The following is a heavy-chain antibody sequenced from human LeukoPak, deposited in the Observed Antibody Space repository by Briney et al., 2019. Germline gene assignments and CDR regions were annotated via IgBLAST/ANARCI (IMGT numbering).Heavy chain of an antibody. D-gene: IGHD2-2*01. V-gene: IGHV3-30*02. CDR2: IQSDGSYK. Sequence: GGSLRLSCAAPGFTFISSAMHWVRQAPGKGLECVAFIQSDGSYKHYSDSVKGRFTISRDNSKNTLYLEMNSLRVVDTGVYYCATHCSGTTCHRDYWGQGTLVTVSS. CDR3: ATHCSGTTCHRDY. CDR1: GFTFISSA. J-gene: IGHJ4*02.